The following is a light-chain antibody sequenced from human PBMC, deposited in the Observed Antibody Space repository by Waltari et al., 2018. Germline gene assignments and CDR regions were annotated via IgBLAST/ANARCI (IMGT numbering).Light chain of an antibody. CDR3: QQLKSYPLT. V-gene: IGKV1-9*01. J-gene: IGKJ4*01. CDR2: TAS. Sequence: DIQLTQSPSFLSASVGDRVTITCRARQGISTYLAWYQFKPGKAPKLLIYTASTLQDGVPSRFSGSGSGTDFTLTISSLQPEDCATSFCQQLKSYPLTFAVGTEVEIK. CDR1: QGISTY.